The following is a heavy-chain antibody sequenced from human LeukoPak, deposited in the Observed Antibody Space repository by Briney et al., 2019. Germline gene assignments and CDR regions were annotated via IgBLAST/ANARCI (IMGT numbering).Heavy chain of an antibody. CDR2: IIPIFGTA. Sequence: SVKVSCKASGGTFSSYAISWVRQAPGQGLEWMGGIIPIFGTANYAQKFQGRVTITADESTSTAYMELSSLRSEDTAVYYCARGYDSSGYREPFDYWGQGTLVTVSS. D-gene: IGHD3-22*01. J-gene: IGHJ4*02. CDR1: GGTFSSYA. V-gene: IGHV1-69*13. CDR3: ARGYDSSGYREPFDY.